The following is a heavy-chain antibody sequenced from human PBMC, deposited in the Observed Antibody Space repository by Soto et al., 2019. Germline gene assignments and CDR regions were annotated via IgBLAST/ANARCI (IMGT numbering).Heavy chain of an antibody. CDR3: VNGTYYDIVTGYYSDY. V-gene: IGHV3-9*01. CDR1: GFTFDDYA. D-gene: IGHD3-9*01. CDR2: ISWNSDTI. Sequence: ESGGGLVQPGRSLRLSCAASGFTFDDYAMYWVRQAPGKGLEWVSGISWNSDTIDYADSVKGRFTMSRDNSKNSLYLQMNSLRPEDTALYYCVNGTYYDIVTGYYSDYWGQGTLVTVSS. J-gene: IGHJ4*02.